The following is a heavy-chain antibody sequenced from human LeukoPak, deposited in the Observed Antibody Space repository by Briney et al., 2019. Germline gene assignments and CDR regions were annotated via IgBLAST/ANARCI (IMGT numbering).Heavy chain of an antibody. J-gene: IGHJ6*03. CDR1: GFTFSSYS. D-gene: IGHD6-6*01. Sequence: KPGGSLRLSCAASGFTFSSYSMNWVRQASGKGLEWVSSISTSSTYIYYADSVKGRFTISRDNAKNSLYLQMNTLRPEDTAVYYCAREGGSYYYMDVWGKGTTVTVSS. CDR3: AREGGSYYYMDV. CDR2: ISTSSTYI. V-gene: IGHV3-21*01.